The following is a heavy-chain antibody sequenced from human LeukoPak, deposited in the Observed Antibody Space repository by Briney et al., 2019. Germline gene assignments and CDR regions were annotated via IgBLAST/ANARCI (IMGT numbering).Heavy chain of an antibody. D-gene: IGHD5-12*01. CDR1: GFTFGSYW. CDR3: ARPQGGYSGYDPL. V-gene: IGHV3-7*01. J-gene: IGHJ4*02. Sequence: GGSLRLSCAASGFTFGSYWISWVRQAPGKGLEWVVNIKQDGSEKYYVDSVKGRFTISRDNAKNSLYLQMNSLRAEDTAVYYCARPQGGYSGYDPLGGQGTLVTVSS. CDR2: IKQDGSEK.